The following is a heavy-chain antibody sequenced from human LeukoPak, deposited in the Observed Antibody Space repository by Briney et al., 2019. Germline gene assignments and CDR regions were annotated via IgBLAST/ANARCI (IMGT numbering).Heavy chain of an antibody. V-gene: IGHV4-34*01. D-gene: IGHD3-10*01. CDR1: GGSFSGYY. CDR3: ARAWFGADDY. J-gene: IGHJ4*02. Sequence: PSETLSLTCAVYGGSFSGYYWSWIRQPPGKGLEWIGEINHSGSTNYNPSLKSRVTISVDTSKNQFSLKLSSVTVADTAVYYCARAWFGADDYWGQGTLVTVSS. CDR2: INHSGST.